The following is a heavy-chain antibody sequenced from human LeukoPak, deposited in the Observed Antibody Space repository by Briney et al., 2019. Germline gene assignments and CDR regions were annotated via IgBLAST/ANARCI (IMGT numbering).Heavy chain of an antibody. D-gene: IGHD2-8*02. CDR2: IVGNGVNT. CDR3: TKGTKYSCTGGVCYPFDS. Sequence: PGGSLRLSCAASGFTFSDYAMGWVRQAPGKGLECLTLIVGNGVNTYYADSVKGRFTISRDNPKNTLYLQMNSLRAEDTAVYYCTKGTKYSCTGGVCYPFDSWGQGTLVTVSS. CDR1: GFTFSDYA. V-gene: IGHV3-23*01. J-gene: IGHJ4*02.